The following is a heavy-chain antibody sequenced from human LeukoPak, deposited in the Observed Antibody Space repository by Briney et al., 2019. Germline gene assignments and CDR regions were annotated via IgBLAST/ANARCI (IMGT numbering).Heavy chain of an antibody. CDR3: ARGRVSSSTWYSTYYYYFYMDV. J-gene: IGHJ6*03. CDR2: IYYSGST. D-gene: IGHD4-11*01. CDR1: GGSISSYY. V-gene: IGHV4-59*01. Sequence: SETLSLTCTVSGGSISSYYWSWIRQPPGKGLEWIGYIYYSGSTNYKSSLKSRVTISVDTSKNQFSLKLSSVTAADTAVYYCARGRVSSSTWYSTYYYYFYMDVWGKGTTVTVSS.